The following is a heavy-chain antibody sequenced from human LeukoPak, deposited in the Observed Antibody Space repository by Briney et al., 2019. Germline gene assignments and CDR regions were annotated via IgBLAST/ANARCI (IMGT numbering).Heavy chain of an antibody. CDR1: GFTLSSYW. V-gene: IGHV3-7*01. CDR2: IKQDGSER. D-gene: IGHD2-2*01. Sequence: GGSLRLSCAASGFTLSSYWMSWVRQAPGKGLEWVANIKQDGSERHYMDSVKGRFTISRDNAENSLYLRMNSLRAEDTAVYYCARGLDCSSTTCYGLYAFDIWGQGTMVTVSS. J-gene: IGHJ3*02. CDR3: ARGLDCSSTTCYGLYAFDI.